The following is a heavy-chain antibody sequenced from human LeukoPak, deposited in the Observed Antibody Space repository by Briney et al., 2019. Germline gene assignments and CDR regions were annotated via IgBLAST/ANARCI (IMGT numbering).Heavy chain of an antibody. D-gene: IGHD6-19*01. CDR2: ISSSSSYI. CDR1: GFTFSSYS. J-gene: IGHJ4*02. CDR3: ARDGGPVAGNY. Sequence: PGGSLRLSCAASGFTFSSYSMNWVRQAPGKGLEWVSSISSSSSYIYYADLVKGRFTISRDNAKNSLYLQMNSLRAEDTAVYYCARDGGPVAGNYWGQGTLVTVSS. V-gene: IGHV3-21*01.